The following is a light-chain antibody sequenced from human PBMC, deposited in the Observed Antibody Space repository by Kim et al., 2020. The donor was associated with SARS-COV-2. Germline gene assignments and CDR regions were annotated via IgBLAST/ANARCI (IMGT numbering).Light chain of an antibody. CDR1: SSNIGSNT. CDR3: AAWDDSLNGLV. CDR2: SNN. J-gene: IGLJ2*01. V-gene: IGLV1-44*01. Sequence: QSVLTQPPSASATPGQRVTISCSGSSSNIGSNTVNWYQHLPGTAPNLLIYSNNQRPSGVPDRFSGSKSGTSASLAISGLQSEDEADYFCAAWDDSLNGLVFGGGTKLTVL.